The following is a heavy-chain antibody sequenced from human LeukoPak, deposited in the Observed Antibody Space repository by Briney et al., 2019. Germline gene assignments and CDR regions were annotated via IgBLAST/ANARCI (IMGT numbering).Heavy chain of an antibody. Sequence: KPSETLSLTCTVSGGSISSSSYYWGWIRQPPGKGLEWIGSIYYSGSTYYNPSLKSRVTISVDTSKNQFSLKLSSVTAADTAVYYCARALVVVVTATLNWFDPWGQGTLVTVSS. CDR1: GGSISSSSYY. CDR3: ARALVVVVTATLNWFDP. V-gene: IGHV4-39*07. CDR2: IYYSGST. J-gene: IGHJ5*02. D-gene: IGHD2-21*02.